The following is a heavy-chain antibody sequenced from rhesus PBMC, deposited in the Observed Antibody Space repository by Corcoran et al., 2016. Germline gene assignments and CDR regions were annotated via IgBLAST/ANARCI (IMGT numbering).Heavy chain of an antibody. V-gene: IGHV4-76*01. D-gene: IGHD4-23*01. CDR2: IYGSSGST. CDR1: GGSISGGYD. Sequence: QVQLQESGPGVVKPSETLSLTCAVSGGSISGGYDWSWIRQPPGKGMVWIGDIYGSSGSTNYNPSLKNRVTISKDASKNEFSLKLSSVTAADTAVYYCARIYTVTWLPIDYWGQGVLVTVSS. J-gene: IGHJ4*01. CDR3: ARIYTVTWLPIDY.